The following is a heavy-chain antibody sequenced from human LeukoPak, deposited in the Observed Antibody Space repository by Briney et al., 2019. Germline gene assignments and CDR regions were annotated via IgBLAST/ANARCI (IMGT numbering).Heavy chain of an antibody. J-gene: IGHJ3*02. Sequence: PSETLSLTCTVSGGSIRSYYWSWIRQPPGKGLEWIGYIYYSESANYNPSLKGRITISLDTSKNHFSLKLNSVTAADTAVYYCARVGGYLLSAFDIWGQGTMVTVSS. V-gene: IGHV4-59*08. D-gene: IGHD3-22*01. CDR1: GGSIRSYY. CDR2: IYYSESA. CDR3: ARVGGYLLSAFDI.